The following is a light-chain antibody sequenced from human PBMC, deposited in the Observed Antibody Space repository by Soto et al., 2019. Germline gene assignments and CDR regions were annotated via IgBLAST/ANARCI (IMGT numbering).Light chain of an antibody. J-gene: IGKJ5*01. CDR1: QGISTH. CDR3: QQLNSYPIT. V-gene: IGKV1-9*01. Sequence: IQLTQSPSSLSASVGDRVTITCRVSQGISTHLAWYQQKPGRAPKLLIYAASTLHSGVPSRFGGSGSGTDFTLTISSLQPEDFATYYCQQLNSYPITFGQGTRLEIK. CDR2: AAS.